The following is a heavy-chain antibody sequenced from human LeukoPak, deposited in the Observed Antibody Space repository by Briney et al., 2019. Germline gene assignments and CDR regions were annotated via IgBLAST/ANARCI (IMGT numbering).Heavy chain of an antibody. CDR1: GGSFSGYY. Sequence: PSETLSLTCAVYGGSFSGYYWSWIRQPPGKGLEWIGYIYYSGSTNYNPSLKSRVTISVDTSKDQFSLKLSSVTAADTAVYYCANYDFGSWGQGTLVTVSS. J-gene: IGHJ5*02. D-gene: IGHD3-3*01. CDR2: IYYSGST. CDR3: ANYDFGS. V-gene: IGHV4-59*01.